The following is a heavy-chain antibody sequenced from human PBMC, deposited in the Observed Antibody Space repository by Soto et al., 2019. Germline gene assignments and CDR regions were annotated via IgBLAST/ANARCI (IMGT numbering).Heavy chain of an antibody. CDR1: GFTFSDSG. V-gene: IGHV3-73*01. J-gene: IGHJ4*02. D-gene: IGHD3-16*01. CDR3: ANPPHDWRDYADY. CDR2: IRSKANSYAT. Sequence: EVQLVESGGGLVQPGGSLKLSCTASGFTFSDSGMHWVRQASGKGLEWVGRIRSKANSYATAYAASVKGRFTISRDDSENTVYLQMNSLKTDDTAMYYCANPPHDWRDYADYWGQGTLVTVSP.